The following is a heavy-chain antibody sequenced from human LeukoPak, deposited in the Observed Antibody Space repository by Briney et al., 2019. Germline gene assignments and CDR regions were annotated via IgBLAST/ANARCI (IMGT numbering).Heavy chain of an antibody. CDR2: VSGSGDST. Sequence: PGGSLRLSCAASGFTFSSYAMSWVRQAPGKGLEWVSTVSGSGDSTYYADSVKGRFTLSRDNSKNTLSLQMNSLRAEDTALYYCAKSYNYGSGSYYNHFDSWDQGTLVTVSS. V-gene: IGHV3-23*01. D-gene: IGHD3-10*01. CDR3: AKSYNYGSGSYYNHFDS. J-gene: IGHJ4*02. CDR1: GFTFSSYA.